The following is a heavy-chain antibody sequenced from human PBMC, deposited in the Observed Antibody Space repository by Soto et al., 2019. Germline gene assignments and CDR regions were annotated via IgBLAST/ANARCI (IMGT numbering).Heavy chain of an antibody. D-gene: IGHD2-15*01. CDR1: GFTFSSYW. J-gene: IGHJ5*02. CDR3: ARSPRLSVVVHPPPNWFDP. V-gene: IGHV3-74*01. CDR2: INSDGSST. Sequence: EVQLVESGGGLVQPGGSLRLSCAASGFTFSSYWMHWVRQAPGKGLVWVSRINSDGSSTSYADSVKGRFTISRDNAKNTLYLQMNSLRAEDTAVYYCARSPRLSVVVHPPPNWFDPWGQGTLVTVSS.